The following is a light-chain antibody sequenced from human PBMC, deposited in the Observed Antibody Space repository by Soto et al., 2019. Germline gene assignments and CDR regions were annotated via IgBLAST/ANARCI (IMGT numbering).Light chain of an antibody. V-gene: IGKV3-20*01. Sequence: EIVLTQSPGTLSLSPGERATLSCRASQSVSSSYLAWYQQKPGQPPRLLIYGTSSRATGIPDRFSGSGSGTDFTLTISRLEPEDFAVYYCQQYGNSPFTFGGGTKVDIK. J-gene: IGKJ4*01. CDR3: QQYGNSPFT. CDR2: GTS. CDR1: QSVSSSY.